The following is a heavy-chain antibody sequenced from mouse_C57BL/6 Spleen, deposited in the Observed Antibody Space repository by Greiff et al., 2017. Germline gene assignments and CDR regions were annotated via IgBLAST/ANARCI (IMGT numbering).Heavy chain of an antibody. CDR2: IYPGDGDT. CDR1: GYAFSSSW. CDR3: ARWRPGYYAMDY. V-gene: IGHV1-82*01. J-gene: IGHJ4*01. Sequence: QVQLQQSGPELVKPGASVKISCKASGYAFSSSWMNWVKQRPGKGLEWIGRIYPGDGDTNYNGKFKGKATLTADKSSSTAYMQLSSLTSEDSAVXFCARWRPGYYAMDYWGQGTSVTVSS.